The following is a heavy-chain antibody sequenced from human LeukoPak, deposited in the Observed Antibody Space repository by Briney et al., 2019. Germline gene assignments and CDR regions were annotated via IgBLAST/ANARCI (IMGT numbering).Heavy chain of an antibody. J-gene: IGHJ4*02. CDR1: GGSISSYY. CDR2: IYYSGST. V-gene: IGHV4-59*08. Sequence: KTSETLSRTCTVSGGSISSYYWSWIRQPPGKGLEWIGYIYYSGSTNYNPSLKSRVTISVDTSKNQFSLKLSSVTAADTAVYYCASFNRGYSYGAGFDYWGQGTLVTVSS. CDR3: ASFNRGYSYGAGFDY. D-gene: IGHD5-18*01.